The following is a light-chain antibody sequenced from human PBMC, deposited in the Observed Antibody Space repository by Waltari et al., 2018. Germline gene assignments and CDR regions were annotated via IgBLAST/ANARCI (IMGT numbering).Light chain of an antibody. V-gene: IGKV3-20*01. CDR1: QRISRY. CDR2: DAS. CDR3: QKYGSLPAT. J-gene: IGKJ1*01. Sequence: IMLTQSPGTLSLSPGERATLSCRASQRISRYLAWYQQKPGQAPRFLIYDASTRATVIPDRFSGIGSGTDCSLTSSRLEPEDFAVYDCQKYGSLPATFGQGTKVEIK.